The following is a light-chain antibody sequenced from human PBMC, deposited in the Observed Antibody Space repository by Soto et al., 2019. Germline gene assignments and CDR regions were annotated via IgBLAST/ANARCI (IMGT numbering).Light chain of an antibody. CDR3: QQYSSYWT. CDR2: DAS. V-gene: IGKV1-5*01. CDR1: QSSSSW. J-gene: IGKJ1*01. Sequence: DIQMTQSPSTLSASVVDRVTITCRASQSSSSWLAWYQQKPGKAPKFLIYDASNLESGVPSRFSGSGSGTEFTLTISSLQPDDFATYYCQQYSSYWTFGQGTKVDIK.